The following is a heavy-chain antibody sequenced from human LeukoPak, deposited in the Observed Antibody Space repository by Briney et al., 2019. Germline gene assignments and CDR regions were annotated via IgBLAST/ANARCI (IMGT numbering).Heavy chain of an antibody. CDR3: ARDQGAEAHTGNYYYGMDV. J-gene: IGHJ6*02. D-gene: IGHD5-18*01. CDR1: GYTFTGYY. Sequence: ASVKVSCKASGYTFTGYYMHWVRQAPGQGLEWMGWINPNSGGTNYAQKFQGRVTMTTDTSTSTVHMELRSLRSDDTAVYHCARDQGAEAHTGNYYYGMDVWGQGTTVTVSS. V-gene: IGHV1-2*02. CDR2: INPNSGGT.